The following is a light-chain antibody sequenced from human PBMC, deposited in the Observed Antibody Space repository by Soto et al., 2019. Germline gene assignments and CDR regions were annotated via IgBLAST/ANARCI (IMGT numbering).Light chain of an antibody. CDR2: DVS. CDR3: SSYTSSSTVV. V-gene: IGLV2-14*01. CDR1: SSDVGGYNY. J-gene: IGLJ2*01. Sequence: QSALTQPASVSGSPGQSITISCTGTSSDVGGYNYVSWYQQHPGKAPKLMIYDVSNRPSGVPNRFSGSKSGNTASLTISGLQAEDEAEYYCSSYTSSSTVVFGGGTELTVL.